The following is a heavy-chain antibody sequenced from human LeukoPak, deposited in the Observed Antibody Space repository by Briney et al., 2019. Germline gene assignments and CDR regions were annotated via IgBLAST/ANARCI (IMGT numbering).Heavy chain of an antibody. D-gene: IGHD3-22*01. J-gene: IGHJ5*02. CDR1: GFTFSDYY. CDR3: ARDLSYYYDSSGPRPSSWFDP. V-gene: IGHV3-11*01. CDR2: ISSSGSTI. Sequence: GGSLRLSCAATGFTFSDYYMSWIRQAPGKGLEWVSHISSSGSTIYYADSVKGRFTISRDNAKNSLYLQMNSLRAEDTAVYYCARDLSYYYDSSGPRPSSWFDPWGQGTLVTVSS.